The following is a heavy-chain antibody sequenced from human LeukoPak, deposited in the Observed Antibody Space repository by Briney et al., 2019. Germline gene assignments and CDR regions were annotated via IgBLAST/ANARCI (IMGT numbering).Heavy chain of an antibody. Sequence: ASVKVSCKASGYTFTSYCMHWVRQAPGQGLEWMGIINPSGGSASYAQKFQGRVTMTRDTSTSTVYMELSSLRSEDTAVYYCARDPGKAAAASTWGAFDIWGQGTMVTVSS. V-gene: IGHV1-46*01. D-gene: IGHD6-13*01. CDR3: ARDPGKAAAASTWGAFDI. CDR2: INPSGGSA. J-gene: IGHJ3*02. CDR1: GYTFTSYC.